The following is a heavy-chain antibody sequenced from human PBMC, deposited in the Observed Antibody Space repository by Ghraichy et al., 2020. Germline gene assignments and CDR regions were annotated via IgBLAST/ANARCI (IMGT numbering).Heavy chain of an antibody. CDR3: ARGHYNSRLYFHNVDI. J-gene: IGHJ6*02. V-gene: IGHV4-4*07. D-gene: IGHD1-14*01. CDR2: IFTSGST. CDR1: GDSINSYS. Sequence: SETLSLTCTVSGDSINSYSWSWIRQSAGKGLEWIGRIFTSGSTHYNPSLKSRVTMSADTSKNQVSLKLDSVTAADTAVYYCARGHYNSRLYFHNVDIWGQGTTGPVAS.